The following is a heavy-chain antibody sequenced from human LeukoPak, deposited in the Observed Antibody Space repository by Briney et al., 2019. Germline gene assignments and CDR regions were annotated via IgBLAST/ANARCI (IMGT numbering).Heavy chain of an antibody. CDR1: GGTFSSYA. J-gene: IGHJ3*02. CDR3: ARGSDLLAAFDI. D-gene: IGHD3-3*01. V-gene: IGHV1-69*13. Sequence: SVKVSCKASGGTFSSYAISWVRQAPGQGLEWMGGIIPIFGTANYAQKSQGRVTITADESTSTAYMELSNLRSEDTAVYYCARGSDLLAAFDIWGQGTMVTVSS. CDR2: IIPIFGTA.